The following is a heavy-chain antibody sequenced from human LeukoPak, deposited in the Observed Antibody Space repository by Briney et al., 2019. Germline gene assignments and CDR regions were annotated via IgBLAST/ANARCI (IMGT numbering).Heavy chain of an antibody. CDR3: ARDLVYYDSSGYPDY. Sequence: ASVKVSCKASGYTFTGYYMHWVRQAPGQGLEWIGWINPNSGGTNYAQKFKGRVTMTRDPSISTAYMALSRMRSADTAVYYCARDLVYYDSSGYPDYWGQGTLVTVSS. CDR2: INPNSGGT. V-gene: IGHV1-2*02. CDR1: GYTFTGYY. J-gene: IGHJ4*02. D-gene: IGHD3-22*01.